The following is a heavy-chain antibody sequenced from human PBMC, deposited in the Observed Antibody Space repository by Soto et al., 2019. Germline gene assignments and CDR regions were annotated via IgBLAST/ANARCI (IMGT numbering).Heavy chain of an antibody. CDR1: GYTFTSYG. V-gene: IGHV1-18*04. D-gene: IGHD1-26*01. CDR3: ARFIVTQSITYYSYYGMDV. CDR2: ISAYNGNT. J-gene: IGHJ6*02. Sequence: ASVKVSCKASGYTFTSYGISWVRQAPGQGREWMGWISAYNGNTNYAQKLQGRVTMTTDTSTSTAYMELRSLRSDDTAVYYCARFIVTQSITYYSYYGMDVWGQGTTVTVSS.